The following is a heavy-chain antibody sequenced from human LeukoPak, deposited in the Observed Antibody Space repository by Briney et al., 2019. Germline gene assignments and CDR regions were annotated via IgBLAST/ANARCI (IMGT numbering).Heavy chain of an antibody. CDR1: GGSISSDNHF. CDR3: AREVMSPTDVAAFDI. CDR2: IYYSGST. V-gene: IGHV4-30-4*01. Sequence: SQTLSLTCTVSGGSISSDNHFWSWIRQPPAMGLEWIGYIYYSGSTYCNPSLKSRVSISVDTSKNQFSLTLTSVTAADAAVYYCAREVMSPTDVAAFDIWGQGTTVTVSS. D-gene: IGHD2-21*01. J-gene: IGHJ3*02.